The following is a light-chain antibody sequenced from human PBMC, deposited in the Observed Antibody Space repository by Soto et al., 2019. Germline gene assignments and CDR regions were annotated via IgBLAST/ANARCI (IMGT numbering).Light chain of an antibody. J-gene: IGLJ3*02. Sequence: QSVLTQPPSVSGAPGQRVTISCTGSSSNIGAGYDVHWYQQLPGTAPKLLIYANNNRPSGVPDRFSGSKSGTSASLAITGLQAEDECDYYCQSYDSSLGGSVFGGGTKLTVL. V-gene: IGLV1-40*01. CDR3: QSYDSSLGGSV. CDR2: ANN. CDR1: SSNIGAGYD.